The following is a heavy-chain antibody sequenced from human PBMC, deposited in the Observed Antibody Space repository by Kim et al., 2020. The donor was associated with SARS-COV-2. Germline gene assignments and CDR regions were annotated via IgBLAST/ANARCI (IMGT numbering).Heavy chain of an antibody. J-gene: IGHJ4*02. Sequence: VKGRYTISRENAHTTLYLQKNSLRAEDTAVYYCAKEEYSYGSYYFDYWGQGTLVTVSS. CDR3: AKEEYSYGSYYFDY. D-gene: IGHD5-18*01. V-gene: IGHV3-23*01.